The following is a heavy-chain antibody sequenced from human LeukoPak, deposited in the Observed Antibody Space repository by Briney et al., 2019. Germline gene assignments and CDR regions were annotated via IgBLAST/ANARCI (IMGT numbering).Heavy chain of an antibody. Sequence: SQTLSLTCAISGDSDSSNSVTWNWIRQSPSRGLEWLGRTYYRSTWYNDYAVSVRGRITVNPDTSKNQFSLHLNSVTPEDTAVYYCARRLTQYDCFDPWGQGILVTVSS. D-gene: IGHD2-2*01. CDR1: GDSDSSNSVT. CDR2: TYYRSTWYN. J-gene: IGHJ5*02. CDR3: ARRLTQYDCFDP. V-gene: IGHV6-1*01.